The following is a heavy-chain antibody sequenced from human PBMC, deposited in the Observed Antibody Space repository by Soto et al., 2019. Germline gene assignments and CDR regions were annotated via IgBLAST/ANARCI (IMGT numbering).Heavy chain of an antibody. CDR3: ARRVGTWPFHFDY. CDR2: IYPGDSET. J-gene: IGHJ4*02. CDR1: GYRFTNYW. V-gene: IGHV5-51*01. Sequence: LTISCEGSGYRFTNYWIGWVRQMPGKGLGWMGIIYPGDSETRYSPSFEGRVTISVDTSINTAYVQWSSLQASDTAIYYCARRVGTWPFHFDYWGQGTLVTVSS.